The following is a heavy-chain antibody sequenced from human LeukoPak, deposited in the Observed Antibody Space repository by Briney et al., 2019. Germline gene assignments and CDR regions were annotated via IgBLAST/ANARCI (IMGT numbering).Heavy chain of an antibody. J-gene: IGHJ3*02. CDR3: ASHPSGYYDVGAFDI. D-gene: IGHD3-22*01. CDR1: GYSFTSYW. Sequence: GESLKISCXGSGYSFTSYWIGWERQMPGKGLEWMGIIYPGDSDTRYSPSFQGQVTISADKSISTAYLQWSSLKASDTAMYYCASHPSGYYDVGAFDIWGQGTMVTVSS. V-gene: IGHV5-51*01. CDR2: IYPGDSDT.